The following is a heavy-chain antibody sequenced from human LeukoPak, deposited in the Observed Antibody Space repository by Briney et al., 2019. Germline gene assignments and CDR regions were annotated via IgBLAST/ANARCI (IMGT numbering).Heavy chain of an antibody. CDR2: INHSGST. V-gene: IGHV4-34*01. D-gene: IGHD3-9*01. J-gene: IGHJ3*02. CDR3: ARGRHLTGYYRGFAFDI. CDR1: GGSVSGYY. Sequence: SETLSPTCAGYGGSVSGYYWGWIRHPPGKGRGWIGEINHSGSTNYNPSLKSRVTISVDTSKNQFSLKLSSVTAADTAVYYCARGRHLTGYYRGFAFDIWGQGTMVTVSS.